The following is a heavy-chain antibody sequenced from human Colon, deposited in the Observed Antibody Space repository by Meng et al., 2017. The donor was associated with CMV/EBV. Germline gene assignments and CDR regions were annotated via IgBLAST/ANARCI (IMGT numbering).Heavy chain of an antibody. D-gene: IGHD1-7*01. CDR1: GFTFDDYA. J-gene: IGHJ6*02. CDR2: ITWNSGRT. CDR3: AKDISPVGGTTGYHGMDV. Sequence: SLRLSCAASGFTFDDYAMHWVRQAPGKGLEWVSSITWNSGRTGYVDSVEGRFTNSRDNAKNSLYLQMNGLRAEDTALYYCAKDISPVGGTTGYHGMDVWGQGTTVTVSS. V-gene: IGHV3-9*01.